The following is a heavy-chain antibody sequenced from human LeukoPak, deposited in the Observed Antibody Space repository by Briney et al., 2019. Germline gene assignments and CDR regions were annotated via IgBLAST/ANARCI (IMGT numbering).Heavy chain of an antibody. Sequence: GESLQISCQGSGYSFTSYWIGWVRQMPGKGLEWMGIIYPGDSDTRCSPSFQGQVTISADKSISTAYLQWSSLKASDTAMYYCARLGEWFEIYFDYWGQGTLVTVSS. CDR3: ARLGEWFEIYFDY. CDR1: GYSFTSYW. CDR2: IYPGDSDT. V-gene: IGHV5-51*01. J-gene: IGHJ4*02. D-gene: IGHD3-16*01.